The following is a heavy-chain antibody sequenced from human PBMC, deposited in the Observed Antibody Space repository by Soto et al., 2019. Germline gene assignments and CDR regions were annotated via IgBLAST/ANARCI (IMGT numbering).Heavy chain of an antibody. Sequence: GGSLRLSCAASGFTFSSYAMSWVRQAPGKGLEWVSAISGSGGSTYYADSVKGRFTISRDNSKNTLCLQMNSLRAEDTAVYYCAKAYSSSPVFDYWGQGTLVTVSS. D-gene: IGHD6-6*01. J-gene: IGHJ4*02. V-gene: IGHV3-23*01. CDR2: ISGSGGST. CDR1: GFTFSSYA. CDR3: AKAYSSSPVFDY.